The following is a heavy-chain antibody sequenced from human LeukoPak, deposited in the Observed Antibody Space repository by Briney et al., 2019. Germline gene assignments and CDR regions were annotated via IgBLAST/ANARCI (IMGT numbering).Heavy chain of an antibody. Sequence: SVKVSCKASGDTFSSYAISWVRQAPGQGLEWMGRIIPIFGTANYAQKFQGRVTITTDESTSTAYMELSSLRSDDTAVYCCARSAGYSSGWYYYWGQGTMVTVSS. CDR1: GDTFSSYA. CDR2: IIPIFGTA. J-gene: IGHJ4*02. CDR3: ARSAGYSSGWYYY. V-gene: IGHV1-69*05. D-gene: IGHD6-19*01.